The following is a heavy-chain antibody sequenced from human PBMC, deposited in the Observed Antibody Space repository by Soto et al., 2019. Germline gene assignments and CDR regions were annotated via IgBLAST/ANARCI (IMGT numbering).Heavy chain of an antibody. J-gene: IGHJ5*02. V-gene: IGHV1-8*01. Sequence: GASVKVSCKASGYTFTSYDINWVRQATGQGLEWMGWMNPNSGNTGYAQKFRGRVTMTRNTSISTAYMELSSLRSEDTAVYYCVRKYYFDSSAYRLRHLFDPWGQGTLVTVSS. D-gene: IGHD3-22*01. CDR2: MNPNSGNT. CDR3: VRKYYFDSSAYRLRHLFDP. CDR1: GYTFTSYD.